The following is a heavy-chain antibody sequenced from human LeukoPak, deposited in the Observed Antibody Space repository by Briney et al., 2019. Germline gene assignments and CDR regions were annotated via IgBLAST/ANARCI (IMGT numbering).Heavy chain of an antibody. CDR1: GFTFSNYA. CDR3: ARDLHGDYGLDAFDI. Sequence: GGSLRLSCAATGFTFSNYAMSWVRQAPGKGLEWVSSITGSGGSTFFADSVKGRFAISRDNSKNTLYLQMNSLRAEDTAVYYCARDLHGDYGLDAFDIWGQGTMVTVSS. V-gene: IGHV3-23*01. J-gene: IGHJ3*02. D-gene: IGHD4-17*01. CDR2: ITGSGGST.